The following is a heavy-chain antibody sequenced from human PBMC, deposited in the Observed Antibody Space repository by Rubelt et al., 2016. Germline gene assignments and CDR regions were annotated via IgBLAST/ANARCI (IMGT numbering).Heavy chain of an antibody. J-gene: IGHJ4*02. CDR2: IYYSGST. Sequence: QVQLQESGPGLVKPSETLSLTCTVSGGSISSYYWSWIRQPPGKGLEWIGYIYYSGSTNYNPSLKSRVPNPVDTSKNQFSRKLSSVTAADTAVYYCARDGHDPFDYWGQGTLVTVSS. D-gene: IGHD1-1*01. CDR3: ARDGHDPFDY. CDR1: GGSISSYY. V-gene: IGHV4-59*01.